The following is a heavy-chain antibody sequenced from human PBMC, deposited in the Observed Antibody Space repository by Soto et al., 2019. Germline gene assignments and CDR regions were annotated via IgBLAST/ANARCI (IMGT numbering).Heavy chain of an antibody. CDR3: AKDYVLEWLRYYYGMDV. V-gene: IGHV3-30*18. Sequence: QVQLVESGGGVVQPGRSLRLSCAASGFAFSTYGMHWVRQAPGKGLEWVAVISYDGTNKYYADSVKGRLTISRDNSKNTLYLQMNSLRAEDTAVYYCAKDYVLEWLRYYYGMDVWGQGPTVTVSS. CDR2: ISYDGTNK. J-gene: IGHJ6*02. CDR1: GFAFSTYG. D-gene: IGHD3-3*01.